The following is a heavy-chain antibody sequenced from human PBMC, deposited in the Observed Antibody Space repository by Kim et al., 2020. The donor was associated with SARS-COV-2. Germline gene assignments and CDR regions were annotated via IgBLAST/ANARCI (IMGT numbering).Heavy chain of an antibody. J-gene: IGHJ6*02. D-gene: IGHD4-4*01. V-gene: IGHV3-64D*06. CDR3: VKADYKFYYYYGMDV. Sequence: GGSLRLSCSASGFTFSSYAMHWVRQAPGKGLEYVSAISSNGGSTYYADSVKGRFTISRDNSKNTLYLQMSSLRAEDTAVYYCVKADYKFYYYYGMDVWGQGTTVTVSS. CDR1: GFTFSSYA. CDR2: ISSNGGST.